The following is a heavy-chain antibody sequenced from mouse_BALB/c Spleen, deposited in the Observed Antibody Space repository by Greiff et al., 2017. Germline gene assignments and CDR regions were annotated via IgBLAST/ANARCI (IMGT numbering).Heavy chain of an antibody. Sequence: EVQGVESGGGLVQPKGSLKLSCAASGFTFNTYAMNWVRQAPGKGLEWVARIRSKSNNYATYYADSVKDRFTISRDDSLSMLYLKMNNLKTEDTAMYYCVRRVIDYYGSNFYWYFDVWGAGTTVTVSS. CDR2: IRSKSNNYAT. D-gene: IGHD1-1*01. CDR1: GFTFNTYA. V-gene: IGHV10-1*02. J-gene: IGHJ1*01. CDR3: VRRVIDYYGSNFYWYFDV.